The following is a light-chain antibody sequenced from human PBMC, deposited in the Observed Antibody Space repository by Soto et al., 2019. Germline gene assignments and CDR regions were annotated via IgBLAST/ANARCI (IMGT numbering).Light chain of an antibody. Sequence: DIQMTQSPSSLSASVGDRVTITCRASQSISSYLNWYQQKPGKAPKLLIYAASSLQSGVPSRFSGSGSCTDFTLTISSLPPEDFATYYCQQSYSTPPLTFCGGTKVEIK. CDR1: QSISSY. J-gene: IGKJ4*01. V-gene: IGKV1-39*01. CDR3: QQSYSTPPLT. CDR2: AAS.